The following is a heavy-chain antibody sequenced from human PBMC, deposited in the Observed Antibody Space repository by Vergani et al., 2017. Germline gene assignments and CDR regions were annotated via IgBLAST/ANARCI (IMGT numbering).Heavy chain of an antibody. CDR1: GFTFSSYG. CDR3: AKDTTAMVSGFDY. V-gene: IGHV3-9*01. D-gene: IGHD5-18*01. Sequence: VQLVESGGGVVQPGRSLRLSCAASGFTFSSYGMHWVRQAPGKGLEWVSGISWNSGSIGYADSVKGRFTISRDNAKNSLYLQMNSLRAEDTALYYCAKDTTAMVSGFDYWGQGTLVTVSS. J-gene: IGHJ4*02. CDR2: ISWNSGSI.